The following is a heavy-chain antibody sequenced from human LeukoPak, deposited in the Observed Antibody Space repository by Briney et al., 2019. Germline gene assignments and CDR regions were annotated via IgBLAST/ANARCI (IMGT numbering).Heavy chain of an antibody. D-gene: IGHD4-11*01. J-gene: IGHJ6*03. Sequence: SGGSLRLSCAASGFTFSNYNMNWVRQAPGNGLEWVSYISGSGDTIYYADSLKGRFTISRDNAKTSLYLQMNSLRAEDTAVYYCARAIDPLQIRNYYYYMDVWGKGTTVTVSS. CDR2: ISGSGDTI. CDR1: GFTFSNYN. V-gene: IGHV3-48*01. CDR3: ARAIDPLQIRNYYYYMDV.